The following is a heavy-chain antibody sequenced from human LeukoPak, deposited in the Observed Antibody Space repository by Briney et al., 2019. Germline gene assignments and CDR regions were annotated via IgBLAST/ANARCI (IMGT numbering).Heavy chain of an antibody. J-gene: IGHJ5*02. V-gene: IGHV3-7*03. D-gene: IGHD1-26*01. Sequence: PGGSLRLSCEGSAFIFSGHWMNWVRQTPGKGLEWVASIKEDGSERQYVDSVKGRFSISRDNTKGSLFLQLNSLRAEDTAVYYCAKAPRSSGASENNWFDPWGQGTLVTVSS. CDR3: AKAPRSSGASENNWFDP. CDR1: AFIFSGHW. CDR2: IKEDGSER.